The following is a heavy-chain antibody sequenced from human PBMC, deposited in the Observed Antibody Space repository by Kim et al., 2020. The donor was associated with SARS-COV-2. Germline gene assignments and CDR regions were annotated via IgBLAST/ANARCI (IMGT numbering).Heavy chain of an antibody. CDR3: ARNYDSSGYYLKSYYFDY. J-gene: IGHJ4*02. D-gene: IGHD3-22*01. CDR2: IYYSGST. V-gene: IGHV4-39*01. Sequence: SETLSLTCTVSGGSISSSSYYWGWIRQPPGKGLEWIGSIYYSGSTYYNPSLKSRVTISVDTSKHQFSLKLSSVTAADTAVYYCARNYDSSGYYLKSYYFDYWGQGTLVTVSS. CDR1: GGSISSSSYY.